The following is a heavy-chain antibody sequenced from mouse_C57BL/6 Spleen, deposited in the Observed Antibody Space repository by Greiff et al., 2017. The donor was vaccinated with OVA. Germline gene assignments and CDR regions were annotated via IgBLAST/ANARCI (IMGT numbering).Heavy chain of an antibody. CDR3: AREDYGSSYPYAMDY. Sequence: EVKLEESGPGLVKPSQSLSLTCSVTGYSITSGYYWNWIRQFPGNKLEWMGYISYDGSNNYNPSLKNRISITRDTSKNQFFLKLNSVTTEDTATYYCAREDYGSSYPYAMDYWGQGTSVTVSS. CDR1: GYSITSGYY. J-gene: IGHJ4*01. CDR2: ISYDGSN. D-gene: IGHD1-1*01. V-gene: IGHV3-6*01.